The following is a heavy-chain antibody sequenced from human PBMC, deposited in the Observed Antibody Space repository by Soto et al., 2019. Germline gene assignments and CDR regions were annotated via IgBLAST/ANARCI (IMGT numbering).Heavy chain of an antibody. CDR3: ATGTLGTTMGGGGAPEYIYNMNV. CDR2: TCPTFGIT. CDR1: GGTFNTYG. D-gene: IGHD5-18*01. J-gene: IGHJ6*02. V-gene: IGHV1-69*01. Sequence: QVQVVQSGAEVKKPGSAVTVSCQTSGGTFNTYGISWVRQAPGQGFEWMGGTCPTFGITDYSQNFQDRVTITADESPRTSYMELRNLRSEDTGIYYCATGTLGTTMGGGGAPEYIYNMNVWGHGTAVTVSS.